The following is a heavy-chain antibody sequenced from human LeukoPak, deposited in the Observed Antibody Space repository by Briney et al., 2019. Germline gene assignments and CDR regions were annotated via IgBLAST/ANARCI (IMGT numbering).Heavy chain of an antibody. J-gene: IGHJ4*02. CDR2: ISGSVGST. CDR1: GFTFSSYT. D-gene: IGHD1-14*01. V-gene: IGHV3-23*01. CDR3: AKDHFPGVPGPNDYFDY. Sequence: GGSLRLSCAASGFTFSSYTMGWVRQAPGKGLEWVSGISGSVGSTYYADSVKGRFTISRDNSKNTLYLQMNSLRAEDTAVYYCAKDHFPGVPGPNDYFDYWGQGTPATVPS.